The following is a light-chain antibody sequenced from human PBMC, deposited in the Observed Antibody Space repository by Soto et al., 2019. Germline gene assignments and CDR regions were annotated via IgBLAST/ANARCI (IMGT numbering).Light chain of an antibody. V-gene: IGKV2-24*01. CDR2: QIS. CDR1: ESLVHSDGKTY. J-gene: IGKJ1*01. Sequence: IVLTQTPLSSAVTLGQPASFSCESSESLVHSDGKTYLGWLHLRPGQPPRLLIFQISKRPPGVPDRFSGSGAGTNFTLKISRVEPEDVGSFYCMQVSQLRTFGQGTKGEIK. CDR3: MQVSQLRT.